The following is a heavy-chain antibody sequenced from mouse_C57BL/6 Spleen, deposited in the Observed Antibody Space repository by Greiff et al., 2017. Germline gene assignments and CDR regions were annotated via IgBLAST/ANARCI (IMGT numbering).Heavy chain of an antibody. D-gene: IGHD2-4*01. CDR2: ISYDGSN. CDR1: GYSITSGYY. J-gene: IGHJ3*01. Sequence: EVKLMESGPGLVKPSQSLSLTCSVTGYSITSGYYWNWIRQFPGNKLEWMGYISYDGSNNYNPSLKNRISITRDTSKNQFFLKLNSVTTEDTATYYCARAGNYDYRAWFAYWGQGTLVTVSA. CDR3: ARAGNYDYRAWFAY. V-gene: IGHV3-6*01.